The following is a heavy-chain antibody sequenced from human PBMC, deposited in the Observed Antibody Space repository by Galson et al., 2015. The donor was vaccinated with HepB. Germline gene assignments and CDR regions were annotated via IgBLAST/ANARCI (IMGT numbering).Heavy chain of an antibody. CDR2: IKQAGSET. D-gene: IGHD3-10*01. CDR1: GFTFGNYW. CDR3: ARARRYYGSGSSFDY. V-gene: IGHV3-7*01. Sequence: SLRLSCAASGFTFGNYWMSWVRQAPGKGLERVANIKQAGSETYYADSVKGRFTISRDNANNSLYLQMNSLRAEDTAVYYCARARRYYGSGSSFDYWGQGTLVTVSS. J-gene: IGHJ4*02.